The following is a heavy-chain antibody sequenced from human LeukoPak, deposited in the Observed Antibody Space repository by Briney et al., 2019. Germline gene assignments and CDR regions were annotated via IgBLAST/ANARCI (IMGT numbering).Heavy chain of an antibody. Sequence: PGGSLRLSCAASGFTFSSYWMPWVRQATGKGLVWVSRINSDGSSTSDAVSVEGRITISRHHAKNTLYLQMNSLRAEDTAVYFCARGAGYSYGVVDYWGQGTLVTVSS. CDR2: INSDGSST. V-gene: IGHV3-74*01. D-gene: IGHD5-18*01. CDR3: ARGAGYSYGVVDY. J-gene: IGHJ4*02. CDR1: GFTFSSYW.